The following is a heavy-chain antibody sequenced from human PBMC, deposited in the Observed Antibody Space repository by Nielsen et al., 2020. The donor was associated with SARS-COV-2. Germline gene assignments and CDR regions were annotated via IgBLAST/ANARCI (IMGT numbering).Heavy chain of an antibody. D-gene: IGHD2-2*01. CDR3: VKALSAAIVSSFDI. Sequence: GESLKISCAASGFTFSSYWMTWVRQAPGKGLEWVAVISYDGSNKYYADSVKGRFTISRDNSKNTLYLQMSSLRAEDTAVYYCVKALSAAIVSSFDIWGQGTMVTVSS. CDR1: GFTFSSYW. J-gene: IGHJ3*02. CDR2: ISYDGSNK. V-gene: IGHV3-30*18.